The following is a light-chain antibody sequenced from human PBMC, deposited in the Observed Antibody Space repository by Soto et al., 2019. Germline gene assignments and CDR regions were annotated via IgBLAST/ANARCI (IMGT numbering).Light chain of an antibody. CDR2: GAS. Sequence: EIVLTQSPGTLSLSPGERATLSCRASQSVSSGYLAWYQQKPGQAPRLLIYGASSRATGIPDRFSGSGSGTDFTLTISRLEPEDFAVYYCQQYGSSPWTFGQGTKVEIQ. J-gene: IGKJ1*01. CDR1: QSVSSGY. CDR3: QQYGSSPWT. V-gene: IGKV3-20*01.